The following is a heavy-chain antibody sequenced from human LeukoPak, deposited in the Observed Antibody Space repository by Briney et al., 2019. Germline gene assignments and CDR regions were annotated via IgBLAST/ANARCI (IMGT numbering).Heavy chain of an antibody. V-gene: IGHV4-39*07. D-gene: IGHD1-1*01. J-gene: IGHJ3*02. CDR2: IYYSGGA. CDR1: GDSLRKSTFY. Sequence: SETLSLTCTVSGDSLRKSTFYWVWIRQPPGKGLEWIGSIYYSGGADYNPSLKSRVTISVDTSKNQFSLKLSSVTAADTAVYYCARYRPPVLSSFDIWGQGTMVTVSS. CDR3: ARYRPPVLSSFDI.